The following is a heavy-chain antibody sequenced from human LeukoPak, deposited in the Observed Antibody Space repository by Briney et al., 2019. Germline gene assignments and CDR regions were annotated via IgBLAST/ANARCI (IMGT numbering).Heavy chain of an antibody. CDR2: ISSSSSSI. CDR3: ARVRSSGYPYFDY. V-gene: IGHV3-48*02. D-gene: IGHD3-22*01. J-gene: IGHJ4*02. CDR1: GFTFRDYS. Sequence: QTGGSLRLSCAGSGFTFRDYSVNWVRQAPGQGLEWVSYISSSSSSIYYADSVKGRFTISRDNAKNSLYLQMNSLRDEDTAVYYCARVRSSGYPYFDYWGQGTLVTVSS.